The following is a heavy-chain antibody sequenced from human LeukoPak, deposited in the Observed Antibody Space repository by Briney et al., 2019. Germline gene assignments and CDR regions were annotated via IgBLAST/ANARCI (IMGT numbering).Heavy chain of an antibody. V-gene: IGHV1-69*04. J-gene: IGHJ4*02. CDR3: ARVERSSGYLRKYYFDY. D-gene: IGHD3-22*01. CDR1: GGTFSSYA. Sequence: SVKVSCRASGGTFSSYAISWVRQAPGQGLEWMGRIIPILGIANYAQKFQGRVTITADKSTSTAYMELSSLRSEDTAVYYCARVERSSGYLRKYYFDYWGQGTLVTVSS. CDR2: IIPILGIA.